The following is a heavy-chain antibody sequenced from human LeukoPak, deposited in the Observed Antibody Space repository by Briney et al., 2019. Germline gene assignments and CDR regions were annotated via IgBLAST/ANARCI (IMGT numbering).Heavy chain of an antibody. CDR2: INHSGST. J-gene: IGHJ4*02. CDR3: ARMDRDYSNTVDY. Sequence: SETLSLTCAVYGGSFSGYYWSWIRQPPGKGPEWIGEINHSGSTNYNPSLKSRVTISVDTSKNQFSLKLSSVTAADTAVYYCARMDRDYSNTVDYWGQGTLVTVSS. D-gene: IGHD4-11*01. CDR1: GGSFSGYY. V-gene: IGHV4-34*01.